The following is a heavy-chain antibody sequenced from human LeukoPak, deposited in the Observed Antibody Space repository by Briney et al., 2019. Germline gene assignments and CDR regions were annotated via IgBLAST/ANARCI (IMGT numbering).Heavy chain of an antibody. J-gene: IGHJ4*02. Sequence: GMSLRLSCAASGFTFSKYGMNWVRQAPGKGLEWVAIIWYDGSNKYFAESVIGRFTISKGNSKNTVYLQMNSLRIEDTAVYHCARARIGNALDYWGPGTQVTVSS. CDR1: GFTFSKYG. CDR3: ARARIGNALDY. V-gene: IGHV3-33*01. D-gene: IGHD2/OR15-2a*01. CDR2: IWYDGSNK.